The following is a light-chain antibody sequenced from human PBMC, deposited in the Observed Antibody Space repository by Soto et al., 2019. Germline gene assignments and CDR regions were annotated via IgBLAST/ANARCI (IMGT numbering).Light chain of an antibody. CDR3: QQYNSYS. J-gene: IGKJ1*01. V-gene: IGKV1-5*01. Sequence: DIQMTQSPSSLSASVGDRVIITCRASQSIRKYLNWYQHKPGKVPTLLIYAASSLQSGVPSRFSGSGSGTEFTLTISSLQPDDFATYYCQQYNSYSFGQGTKVDIK. CDR2: AAS. CDR1: QSIRKY.